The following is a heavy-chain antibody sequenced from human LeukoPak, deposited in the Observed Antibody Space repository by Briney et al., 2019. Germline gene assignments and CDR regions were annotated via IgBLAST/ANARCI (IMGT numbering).Heavy chain of an antibody. V-gene: IGHV3-21*01. CDR2: ISSSSSYI. Sequence: GGSLRLSCAASGFTFSSYSMNWVRQAPGKGLEWVSSISSSSSYIYYADSVKGRFTISRDNAKNSLYLQMNSLRAEDTAVYYCARTRSSTSCYFGGYYGMDVWGQGTTVTVSS. J-gene: IGHJ6*02. CDR1: GFTFSSYS. D-gene: IGHD2-2*01. CDR3: ARTRSSTSCYFGGYYGMDV.